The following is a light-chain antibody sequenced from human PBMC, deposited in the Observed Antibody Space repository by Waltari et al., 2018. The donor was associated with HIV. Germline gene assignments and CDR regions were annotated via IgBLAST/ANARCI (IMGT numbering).Light chain of an antibody. J-gene: IGLJ1*01. Sequence: SYQLPQPPSLPVSPGQTATTTCSAAASPTRSACRYRQKPGQAPVLVIYKDSERPSGIPERFSGSSSGTTVTLTISGVQAEDEADYYCQSADSSGTYYVFGTGTKVTVL. CDR1: ASPTRS. V-gene: IGLV3-25*03. CDR3: QSADSSGTYYV. CDR2: KDS.